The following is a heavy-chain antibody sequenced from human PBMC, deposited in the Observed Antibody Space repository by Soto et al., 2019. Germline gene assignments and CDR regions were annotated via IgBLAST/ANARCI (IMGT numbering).Heavy chain of an antibody. V-gene: IGHV2-5*02. D-gene: IGHD6-19*01. CDR1: GFSLSTYGVA. Sequence: SGPTLVSPTQTLTLTCTFSGFSLSTYGVAVGWIRQPPGKALEWIAVIYWDDDKRYSPSLKSRVTPTKDTSKNQVVFTLTNMDPVDTATYYCAHAITYNRGWLKNWFDPWGQGTLVTVSS. CDR2: IYWDDDK. CDR3: AHAITYNRGWLKNWFDP. J-gene: IGHJ5*02.